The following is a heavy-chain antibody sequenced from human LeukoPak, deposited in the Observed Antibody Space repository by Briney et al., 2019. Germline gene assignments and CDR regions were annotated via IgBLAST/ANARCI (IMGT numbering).Heavy chain of an antibody. CDR1: GGSITSYY. CDR2: IYYSGTT. J-gene: IGHJ4*02. V-gene: IGHV4-59*01. Sequence: SETLSHTCTVSGGSITSYYWNWLRQPPGKGLEWIGYIYYSGTTNFNPSLKSRVTMSVDTSRNHFSLQLSSVTAADTALYYCARATTAYCTGGICPNFDFWGQGTLVTVFS. D-gene: IGHD2-8*02. CDR3: ARATTAYCTGGICPNFDF.